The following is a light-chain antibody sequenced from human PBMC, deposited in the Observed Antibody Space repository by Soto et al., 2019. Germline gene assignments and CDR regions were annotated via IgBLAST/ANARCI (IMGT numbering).Light chain of an antibody. CDR1: TSDVGCYRY. Sequence: QSALTQPASVSGSPGQSITISCTGTTSDVGCYRYVSWYQQHPGRAPQLMIYDVSNRPSGVSNRFSGSKSGNTASLTISGLQAEDEADYYCSSYTSSNTVLFGGGTKLTVL. J-gene: IGLJ2*01. V-gene: IGLV2-14*01. CDR3: SSYTSSNTVL. CDR2: DVS.